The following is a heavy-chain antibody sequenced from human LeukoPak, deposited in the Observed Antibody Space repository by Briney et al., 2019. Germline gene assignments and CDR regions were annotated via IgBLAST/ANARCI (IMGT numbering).Heavy chain of an antibody. V-gene: IGHV1-18*01. Sequence: GASVKVSRKASGYTFTSYGISWVRQAPGQGLEWMGWISAYNGNTNYAQKLQGRVTMTTDTSTSTAYMELRSLRSDDTAVYYCASSHIAAAGSDAFDIWGQGTMVTVSS. CDR1: GYTFTSYG. CDR2: ISAYNGNT. D-gene: IGHD6-13*01. J-gene: IGHJ3*02. CDR3: ASSHIAAAGSDAFDI.